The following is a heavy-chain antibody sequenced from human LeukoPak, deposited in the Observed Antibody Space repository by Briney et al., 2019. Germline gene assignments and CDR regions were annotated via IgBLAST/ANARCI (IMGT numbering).Heavy chain of an antibody. Sequence: GGSLRLSCAASGFTFSDYYMSWIRQAPGKGLEWVSYISSSGSTIYYADSVKGRFTISRDNAKNSLYLQMNSLRAEDTAVYYCASINSSSWYEGNWFDPWGQGTLVTVSS. V-gene: IGHV3-11*01. J-gene: IGHJ5*02. CDR1: GFTFSDYY. D-gene: IGHD6-13*01. CDR2: ISSSGSTI. CDR3: ASINSSSWYEGNWFDP.